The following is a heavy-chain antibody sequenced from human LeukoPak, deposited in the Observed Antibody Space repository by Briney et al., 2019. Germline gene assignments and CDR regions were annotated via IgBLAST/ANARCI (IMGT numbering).Heavy chain of an antibody. J-gene: IGHJ6*03. Sequence: PSETLSLTCTVSGGSINDYYWSWIRQSPGKGLEWIGYIYYSGSTNYNPSLKSRVTISVDTSKNQFSLKLSSVTAADTAVYYCARHVSPKYYMHVWGKGTTVTISS. D-gene: IGHD2/OR15-2a*01. CDR3: ARHVSPKYYMHV. V-gene: IGHV4-59*08. CDR1: GGSINDYY. CDR2: IYYSGST.